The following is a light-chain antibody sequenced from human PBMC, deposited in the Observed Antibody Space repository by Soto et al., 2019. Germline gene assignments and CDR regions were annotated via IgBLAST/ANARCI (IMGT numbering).Light chain of an antibody. Sequence: DIQLTQSPSFLSASVGDRVTITCRASQGISSYLAWYQQKPGKAPKLLIYAASTLQSGVPPRFSGSGSGTEFTLTISSLQPEDVATYYCQQYGSSPLFPFGPGTTVEMK. CDR2: AAS. V-gene: IGKV1-9*01. CDR3: QQYGSSPLFP. J-gene: IGKJ3*01. CDR1: QGISSY.